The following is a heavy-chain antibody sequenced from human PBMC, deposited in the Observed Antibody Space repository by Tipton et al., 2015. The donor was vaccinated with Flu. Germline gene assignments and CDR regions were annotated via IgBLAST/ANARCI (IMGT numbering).Heavy chain of an antibody. CDR1: GDSIASYY. J-gene: IGHJ5*02. CDR3: VRRDYSNYVSDPKSWFDP. V-gene: IGHV4-59*08. CDR2: IYDSVTS. Sequence: TLSLTCTVSGDSIASYYWSWIRQPPGKGLEWIGYIYDSVTSSSNPSLKSRLTISVDTSKNQFSLKVFSVTATDTAVYYCVRRDYSNYVSDPKSWFDPWGQGTLVTVSS. D-gene: IGHD4-11*01.